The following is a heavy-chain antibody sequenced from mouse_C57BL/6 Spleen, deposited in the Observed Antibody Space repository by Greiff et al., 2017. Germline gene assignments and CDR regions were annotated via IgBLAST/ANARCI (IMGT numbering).Heavy chain of an antibody. CDR3: ASRTYYLSFAY. CDR1: GYTFTSYC. Sequence: VQLQQPGAELVRPGTSVKLSCKASGYTFTSYCMHWVKQRPGQGLEWIGVIDPSDSYTNYNQKFKGKATLTVDTSSSTAYLQLSSLTSADTAVYYSASRTYYLSFAYWGQGTLVTVSA. CDR2: IDPSDSYT. V-gene: IGHV1-59*01. J-gene: IGHJ3*01. D-gene: IGHD2-10*01.